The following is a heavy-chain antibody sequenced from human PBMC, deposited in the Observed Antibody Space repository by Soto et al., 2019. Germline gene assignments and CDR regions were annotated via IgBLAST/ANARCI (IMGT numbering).Heavy chain of an antibody. Sequence: QVQLQQWGAGLLKPSETLSLTCAVYGGSFSGYYWSWIRQPPGKGLEWIGEINHSGSTNYNPSLKSRVTISVDTSKNQFSLKLSSVTAADTAVYYCARWNTAMVRKPYYYYYGMDVWGQGTTVTVSS. CDR1: GGSFSGYY. J-gene: IGHJ6*02. D-gene: IGHD5-18*01. CDR2: INHSGST. CDR3: ARWNTAMVRKPYYYYYGMDV. V-gene: IGHV4-34*01.